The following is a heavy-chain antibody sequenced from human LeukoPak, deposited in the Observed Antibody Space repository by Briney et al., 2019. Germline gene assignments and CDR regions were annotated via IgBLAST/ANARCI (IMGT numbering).Heavy chain of an antibody. J-gene: IGHJ3*02. Sequence: SETLSLTXAVSGYSISSGYYWGWIRQPPGKGLEWIGSIYHSGSTYYNPSLKSRITISVDTSKNQFSLKLSSVTAADTAVYYCACRRTFDIWGQGTMVTVPS. V-gene: IGHV4-38-2*01. CDR2: IYHSGST. CDR1: GYSISSGYY. CDR3: ACRRTFDI.